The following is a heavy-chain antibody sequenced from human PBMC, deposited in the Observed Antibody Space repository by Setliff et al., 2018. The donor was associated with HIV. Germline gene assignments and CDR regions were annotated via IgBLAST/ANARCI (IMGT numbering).Heavy chain of an antibody. Sequence: ASVKVSCKTSGYTFNSYGISWVRQAPGQGREWRGWINTHSGYTNYAQNVQGRVTVTMDTSTSTAYMELRSLKSDDTAVYYCARGKTWLRFLDYWGQGTLVTVSS. V-gene: IGHV1-18*01. D-gene: IGHD5-12*01. CDR3: ARGKTWLRFLDY. J-gene: IGHJ4*02. CDR1: GYTFNSYG. CDR2: INTHSGYT.